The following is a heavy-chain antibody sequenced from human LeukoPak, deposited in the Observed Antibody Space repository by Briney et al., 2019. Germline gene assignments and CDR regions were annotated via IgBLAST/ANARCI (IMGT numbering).Heavy chain of an antibody. Sequence: ASVKVSCKASGYTFTSYGISWVRQAPGQGLEWMGWISAYNGNTNYAQKLQGRVTMTTDTSTGTAYVELRSLRSDDTAVYYCATDWMPVTAMVLNWGQGTLVTVSS. J-gene: IGHJ4*02. D-gene: IGHD5-18*01. CDR3: ATDWMPVTAMVLN. CDR2: ISAYNGNT. CDR1: GYTFTSYG. V-gene: IGHV1-18*01.